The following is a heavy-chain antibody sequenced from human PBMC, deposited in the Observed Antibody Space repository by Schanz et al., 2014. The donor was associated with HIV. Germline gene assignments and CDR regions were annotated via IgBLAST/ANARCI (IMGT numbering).Heavy chain of an antibody. J-gene: IGHJ4*02. CDR3: ARDLPNPYFDFSGSAGDY. D-gene: IGHD3-22*01. V-gene: IGHV3-30-3*01. Sequence: QVQMVESGGGVVQPGRSLRLSCAASGFTLSNSAMHWVRQAPGKGLEWVAIISFDGSNKYYADSVKGRFTISRDNSKNTLYLQMNSLRVEDTAVYYCARDLPNPYFDFSGSAGDYWGQGTLVAVSS. CDR1: GFTLSNSA. CDR2: ISFDGSNK.